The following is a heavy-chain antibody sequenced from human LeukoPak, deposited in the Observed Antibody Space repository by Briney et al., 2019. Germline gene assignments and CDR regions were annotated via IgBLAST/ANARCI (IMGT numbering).Heavy chain of an antibody. CDR1: GGSISSSSYY. Sequence: SETLSLTCTVSGGSISSSSYYWGWIRQPPGKGLEWIGSIYYSGSTYYNPSLKSRVTISVDTSKNLFSLKLSSVTAADTAVYYCARDNYDYVWGRYRQRNPEYFQHWGQGTLVTVSS. V-gene: IGHV4-39*07. CDR2: IYYSGST. CDR3: ARDNYDYVWGRYRQRNPEYFQH. D-gene: IGHD3-16*02. J-gene: IGHJ1*01.